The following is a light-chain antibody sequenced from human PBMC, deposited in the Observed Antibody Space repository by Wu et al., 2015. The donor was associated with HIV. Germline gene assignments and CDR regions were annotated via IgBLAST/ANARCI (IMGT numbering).Light chain of an antibody. CDR1: QRISSY. Sequence: DIQMTQSPSSLSASVGDGVTITCRASQRISSYLNWFQQKPGKAPKLLIYAASSLQSGVPSRFTGSGSGTDFTLTISSLQPEDFATYYCQQRVTFGGGTKVEIK. CDR3: QQRVT. CDR2: AAS. V-gene: IGKV1-39*01. J-gene: IGKJ4*01.